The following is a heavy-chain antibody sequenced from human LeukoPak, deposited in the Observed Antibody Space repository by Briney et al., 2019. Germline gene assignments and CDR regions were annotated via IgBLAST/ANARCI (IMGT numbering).Heavy chain of an antibody. Sequence: PSETLSLTCAVYGGSFSGYYWSWIRQPPGPGLEWIGEINHSGSTNYYPSPTSRVTISLDTSKNQISLTLSSVPAADTAASYYAGEGYCSITNGYSFLNWGEGTLGTLSS. D-gene: IGHD2-2*01. CDR2: INHSGST. CDR1: GGSFSGYY. CDR3: AGEGYCSITNGYSFLN. V-gene: IGHV4-34*01. J-gene: IGHJ4*02.